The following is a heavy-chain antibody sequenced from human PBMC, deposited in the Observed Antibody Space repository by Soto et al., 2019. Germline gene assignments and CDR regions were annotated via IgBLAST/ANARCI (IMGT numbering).Heavy chain of an antibody. J-gene: IGHJ5*02. V-gene: IGHV1-69*08. Sequence: QVQLVQSGAEVKKPGSSVKVSCKASGGTFSSYTISWVRQAPGQGLEWMGRIIPILGIANYAQKFQGRVTITADKSTSTAYMELSSLRSEDTAVYYCARDLLNCSSTSCLNWFDPWGQGTLVTVCS. CDR2: IIPILGIA. CDR1: GGTFSSYT. CDR3: ARDLLNCSSTSCLNWFDP. D-gene: IGHD2-2*01.